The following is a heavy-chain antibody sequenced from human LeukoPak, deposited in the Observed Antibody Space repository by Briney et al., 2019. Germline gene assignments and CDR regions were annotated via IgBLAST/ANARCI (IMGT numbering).Heavy chain of an antibody. D-gene: IGHD3-16*01. CDR3: ARVRTRGDRKYYFDC. J-gene: IGHJ4*02. V-gene: IGHV3-21*01. CDR2: ISSSSSYI. CDR1: GFTFSSYS. Sequence: GGSLRLSCAASGFTFSSYSMNWVRQAPGKGLEWVSSISSSSSYIYYADSVEGRFTISRDNAKNSLYLQMNSLRAEDTAVYYCARVRTRGDRKYYFDCWGQGTLVTVSS.